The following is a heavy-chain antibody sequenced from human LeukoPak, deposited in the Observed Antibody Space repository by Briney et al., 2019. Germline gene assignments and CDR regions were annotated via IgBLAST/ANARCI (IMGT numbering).Heavy chain of an antibody. CDR2: IYHSGST. Sequence: SETLSLTCTVSGGSISTYYWSWIRQPPGKGLEWIGYIYHSGSTNYNPSLKSRVTISVDTSQNQFSLNLSSVTAADTAIYHCARDGYSGSDALWGQGTLATVSS. V-gene: IGHV4-59*01. CDR1: GGSISTYY. J-gene: IGHJ4*02. D-gene: IGHD5-12*01. CDR3: ARDGYSGSDAL.